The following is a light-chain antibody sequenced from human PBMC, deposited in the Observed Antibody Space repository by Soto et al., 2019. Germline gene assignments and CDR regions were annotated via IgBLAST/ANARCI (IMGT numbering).Light chain of an antibody. J-gene: IGLJ3*02. CDR1: SGHSNYI. CDR3: ETWDRNTRV. CDR2: VEGGGSY. V-gene: IGLV4-60*02. Sequence: QLVLTQSSSASASPGSWVTLTCTLSSGHSNYIIGWHQQQPGKAPRFLMKVEGGGSYNKGSGIADRYSGSSSGADRYLTISNLQFEDEADYYCETWDRNTRVFGGGTKLTVL.